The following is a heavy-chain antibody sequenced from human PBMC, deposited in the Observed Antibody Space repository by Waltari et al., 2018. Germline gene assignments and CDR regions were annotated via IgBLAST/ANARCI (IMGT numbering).Heavy chain of an antibody. CDR2: ISFDGSNK. CDR3: ARGPGGYSGFFDY. J-gene: IGHJ4*02. D-gene: IGHD5-12*01. V-gene: IGHV3-30*03. CDR1: GFRLSSYA. Sequence: QVQLVESGGGVVQPGGSLSRSCAGSGFRLSSYAIYWVRQAPGKGLEWVSLISFDGSNKNHADSVRGRFTISRDSSKVYLEMNSLRPEDTAIYYCARGPGGYSGFFDYWGQGILVTVSS.